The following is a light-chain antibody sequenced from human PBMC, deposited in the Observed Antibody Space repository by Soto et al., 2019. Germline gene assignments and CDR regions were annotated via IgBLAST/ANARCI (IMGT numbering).Light chain of an antibody. CDR2: QDT. Sequence: SYELTQPPSVSVSPGQTASITCSGDNLSNKFAYWYQQKPGQSPILVMFQDTQRPSGIPERFSGSNSGNTATLTISGTQSMDEADYYCQALDSTTGLVFGTGTKVTVL. J-gene: IGLJ1*01. CDR3: QALDSTTGLV. CDR1: NLSNKF. V-gene: IGLV3-1*01.